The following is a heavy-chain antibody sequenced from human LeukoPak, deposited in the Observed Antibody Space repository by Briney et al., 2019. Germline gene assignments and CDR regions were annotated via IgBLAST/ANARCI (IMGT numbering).Heavy chain of an antibody. V-gene: IGHV4-61*01. Sequence: SETLSLTCTVSGYSISSGYYWSWIRQPPGKGLEWLGQIYYSGSTTYNPSLKSRVTISVDTSKNQLSLKVTSVTAADTAVYYCSREGSYIYGYNYHYYYMDVWGKGTTVTVSS. CDR2: IYYSGST. J-gene: IGHJ6*03. CDR1: GYSISSGYY. CDR3: SREGSYIYGYNYHYYYMDV. D-gene: IGHD5-18*01.